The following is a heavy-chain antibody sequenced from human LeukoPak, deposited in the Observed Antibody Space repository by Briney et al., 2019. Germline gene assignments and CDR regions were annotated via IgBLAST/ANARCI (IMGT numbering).Heavy chain of an antibody. V-gene: IGHV1-8*01. CDR1: GYTFTSYG. J-gene: IGHJ4*02. CDR3: AREGIAAAGH. D-gene: IGHD6-13*01. Sequence: GASVKVSCKASGYTFTSYGINWVRQATGQGLEWMGWMNPNSGNTGYAKKCQGRVTMTRNTSISTAYMELSSLRSEDTAVYYCAREGIAAAGHWGQGTLVTVSS. CDR2: MNPNSGNT.